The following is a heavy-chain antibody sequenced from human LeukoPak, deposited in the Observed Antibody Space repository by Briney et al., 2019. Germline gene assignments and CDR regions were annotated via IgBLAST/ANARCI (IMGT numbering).Heavy chain of an antibody. J-gene: IGHJ4*02. V-gene: IGHV1-2*02. CDR3: ARDGVEYGSGSYFDY. D-gene: IGHD3-10*01. Sequence: ASVKVSCKASGYTFTGYYMPWVRQAPGQGLEWMGWINPNSGGTNYAQKLQGRVTMTTDTSTSTAYMEPRSLRSDDTAVYYCARDGVEYGSGSYFDYWGQGTLVTVSS. CDR2: INPNSGGT. CDR1: GYTFTGYY.